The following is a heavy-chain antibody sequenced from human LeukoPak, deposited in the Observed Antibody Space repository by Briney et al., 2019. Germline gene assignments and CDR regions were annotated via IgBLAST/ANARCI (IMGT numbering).Heavy chain of an antibody. CDR3: ARGGIRFIDY. CDR2: ISSSSSYI. J-gene: IGHJ4*02. Sequence: GGSLRLSCAASGFTFSSYSMNWVRQAPGKGLEWVSSISSSSSYIYYADSVKGRFTISRDNAKNTLYVQMNSLRAEDTAVYYCARGGIRFIDYWGQGTLVTVSS. V-gene: IGHV3-21*01. D-gene: IGHD3-10*01. CDR1: GFTFSSYS.